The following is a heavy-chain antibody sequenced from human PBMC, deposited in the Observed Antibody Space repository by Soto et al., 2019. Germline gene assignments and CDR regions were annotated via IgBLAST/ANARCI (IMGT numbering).Heavy chain of an antibody. CDR2: IDPSDSYT. V-gene: IGHV5-10-1*01. CDR1: GYSFTIYW. J-gene: IGHJ6*02. Sequence: PGESLKISCKGSGYSFTIYWISWVRQMPGKGLEGMGRIDPSDSYTNYSPSFQGHATISADKSISTAYLQWSSLKASDTAMYYCARLKVSEYQLLRSYYYYYGMDVWGQGTTVTVSS. D-gene: IGHD2-2*01. CDR3: ARLKVSEYQLLRSYYYYYGMDV.